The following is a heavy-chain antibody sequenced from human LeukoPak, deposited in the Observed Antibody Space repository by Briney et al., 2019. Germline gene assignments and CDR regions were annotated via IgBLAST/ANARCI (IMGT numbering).Heavy chain of an antibody. D-gene: IGHD5-12*01. CDR2: ISGSGGST. CDR1: GFTFSSYA. V-gene: IGHV3-23*01. CDR3: AIHRRNKGWLRYASYYFDY. Sequence: GGSLRLPCAASGFTFSSYAMSWVRQAPGKGLEWVSAISGSGGSTYYADSVKGRFTISRDNSKNTLYLQMNSLRAEDTAVYYCAIHRRNKGWLRYASYYFDYWGQGTLVTVSS. J-gene: IGHJ4*02.